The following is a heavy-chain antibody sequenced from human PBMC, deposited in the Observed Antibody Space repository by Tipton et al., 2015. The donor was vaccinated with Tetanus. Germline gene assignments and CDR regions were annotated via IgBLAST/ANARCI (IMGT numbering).Heavy chain of an antibody. D-gene: IGHD7-27*01. Sequence: TLSLTCTVSGGSISTYYWNWIRQPPGKGLEWIGYIDYSGSTNYNPSLKSRVSISVDTSKNQFSLKVRSVTTADTAVYYCARERLDWGTNDALNIWGQGTMATVSS. CDR2: IDYSGST. V-gene: IGHV4-59*01. CDR1: GGSISTYY. J-gene: IGHJ3*02. CDR3: ARERLDWGTNDALNI.